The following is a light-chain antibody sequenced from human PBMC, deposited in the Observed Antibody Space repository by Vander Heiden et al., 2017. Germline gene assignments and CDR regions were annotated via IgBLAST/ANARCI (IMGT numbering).Light chain of an antibody. J-gene: IGKJ1*01. CDR1: QSISTW. Sequence: DIQMTQSPSTLSASVGDRVTITCRASQSISTWLAWYQQNPGRAPKLLIYKASSLESAVPPRFSGSGSGTEFTLTISSLQPDDFATYYCQQYDSFSRTFGQGTKVEI. CDR3: QQYDSFSRT. CDR2: KAS. V-gene: IGKV1-5*03.